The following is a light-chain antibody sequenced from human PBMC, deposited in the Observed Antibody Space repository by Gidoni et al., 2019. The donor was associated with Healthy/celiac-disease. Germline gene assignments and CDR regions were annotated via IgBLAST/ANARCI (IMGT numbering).Light chain of an antibody. CDR1: QDISNY. J-gene: IGKJ1*01. V-gene: IGKV1-33*01. Sequence: DIQMTQSPSSLSASGGDRVTITCQASQDISNYFNWYQQKPGKAHKLLIYDASNLETGVPSRFSGSGSGTDFTFTISSLQPEDIATYYCQQYDNLPTWTFXXXTKVEIK. CDR2: DAS. CDR3: QQYDNLPTWT.